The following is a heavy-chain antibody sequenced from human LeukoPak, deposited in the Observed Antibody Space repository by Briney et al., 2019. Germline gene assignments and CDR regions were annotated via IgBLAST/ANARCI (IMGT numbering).Heavy chain of an antibody. D-gene: IGHD6-13*01. J-gene: IGHJ4*02. V-gene: IGHV4-39*07. CDR1: GGSISSTSNY. CDR2: FYYTGSI. Sequence: SETLSLTCLVSGGSISSTSNYWGWIRQSPGRGLEWIGSFYYTGSIFDNRSLRSRVTISIDMSKNRFLLKLTSVTAADTAVYYCARDAGDRYRIAAADFDYWGQGTLVTVSS. CDR3: ARDAGDRYRIAAADFDY.